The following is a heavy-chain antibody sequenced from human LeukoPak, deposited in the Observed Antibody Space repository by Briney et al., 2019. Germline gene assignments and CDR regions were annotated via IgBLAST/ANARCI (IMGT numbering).Heavy chain of an antibody. CDR1: GFTFGDYA. CDR3: TSCRVYYFDY. Sequence: GGSLRPSCTASGFTFGDYAMSWVRQAPGKGLEWVGFIRSKAYGGTTEYAASVKGRFTISRDDSKSIAYLQMNSLKTEDTAVYYCTSCRVYYFDYWGQGTLVTVSS. V-gene: IGHV3-49*04. J-gene: IGHJ4*02. CDR2: IRSKAYGGTT.